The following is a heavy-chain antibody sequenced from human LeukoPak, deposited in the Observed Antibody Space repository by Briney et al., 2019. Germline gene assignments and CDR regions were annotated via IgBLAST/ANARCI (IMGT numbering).Heavy chain of an antibody. D-gene: IGHD5-24*01. CDR1: GFTFSCCA. Sequence: PGGSLRLSCSASGFTFSCCAMHWVRLAPGTGLEYVSGTNSNGGSTYYADSMKGRFTISRDNSKNTLYLQMSSLRPEDTAVYYCVKDWVATIVAPRHFDYWGQGTLVTVSS. V-gene: IGHV3-64D*09. CDR3: VKDWVATIVAPRHFDY. J-gene: IGHJ4*02. CDR2: TNSNGGST.